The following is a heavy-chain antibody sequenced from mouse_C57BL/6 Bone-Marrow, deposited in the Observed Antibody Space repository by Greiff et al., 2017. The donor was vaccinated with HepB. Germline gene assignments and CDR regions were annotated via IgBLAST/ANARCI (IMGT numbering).Heavy chain of an antibody. CDR3: AYGYDASYWYFDV. Sequence: VQLQQPGAELVRPGSSVKLSCKASGYTFTSYWMDWVKQRPGQGLEWIGNIYPSDSETHYNQKFKDKATLTVDKSSSTAYMQLSSLTSEDSAVYYCAYGYDASYWYFDVWGTGTTVTVSS. CDR2: IYPSDSET. D-gene: IGHD2-2*01. CDR1: GYTFTSYW. J-gene: IGHJ1*03. V-gene: IGHV1-61*01.